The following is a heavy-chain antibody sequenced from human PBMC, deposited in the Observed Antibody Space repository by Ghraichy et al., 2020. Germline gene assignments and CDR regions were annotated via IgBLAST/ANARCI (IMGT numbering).Heavy chain of an antibody. CDR3: AREHTSTWFLFDY. J-gene: IGHJ4*02. Sequence: GGSLRLFCAASGFTFGTYAMGWVRQAPGKGLEWVATISGGAGTNTFFGGSVEGRFTISRDTSQNTVYLQMNSLRAGDTAVYYCAREHTSTWFLFDYWGQGTLVTVSS. CDR2: ISGGAGTNT. D-gene: IGHD6-13*01. CDR1: GFTFGTYA. V-gene: IGHV3-23*01.